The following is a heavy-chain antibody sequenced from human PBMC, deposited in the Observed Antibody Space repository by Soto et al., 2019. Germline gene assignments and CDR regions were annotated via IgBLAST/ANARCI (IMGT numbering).Heavy chain of an antibody. CDR1: CGSISTYY. Sequence: SETLSLTCTVSCGSISTYYWTWIRQPPGKGLEWIGYIYYSGSTNYNPSLKSRLTISLDTSKNQFSLKLSPVTAADTALYYCARLGGKFTILYGIDVWGQGATVTVS. V-gene: IGHV4-59*01. CDR2: IYYSGST. CDR3: ARLGGKFTILYGIDV. D-gene: IGHD3-3*01. J-gene: IGHJ6*02.